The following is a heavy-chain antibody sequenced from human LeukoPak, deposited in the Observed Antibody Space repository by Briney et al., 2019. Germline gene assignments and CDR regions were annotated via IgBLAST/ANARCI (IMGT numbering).Heavy chain of an antibody. Sequence: SGPTLVKPTQTLTLTCTFSGFSLSTSGVGVGWIRQPPGKALEWLAIIYWDDDKRYSPSLKSGLTITKDTSKNQVVLTMTDMDPVDTATYYCAHFRDGYTFDYWGQGTLVTVSS. CDR2: IYWDDDK. D-gene: IGHD5-24*01. J-gene: IGHJ4*02. CDR1: GFSLSTSGVG. V-gene: IGHV2-5*02. CDR3: AHFRDGYTFDY.